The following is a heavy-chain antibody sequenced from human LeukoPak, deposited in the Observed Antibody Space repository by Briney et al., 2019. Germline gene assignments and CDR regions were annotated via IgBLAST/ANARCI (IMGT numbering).Heavy chain of an antibody. CDR3: ATRVSSGSPAAYWYFDL. V-gene: IGHV1-24*01. J-gene: IGHJ2*01. Sequence: ASVKVSCKVSGYTLTELSMHWVRQAPGKGLEWMGGFDPEDGETIYAQKFQGRVTMTEDTSTDTAYMELSSLRSVDTAVYYCATRVSSGSPAAYWYFDLWGRGTLVTVSS. CDR2: FDPEDGET. D-gene: IGHD3-22*01. CDR1: GYTLTELS.